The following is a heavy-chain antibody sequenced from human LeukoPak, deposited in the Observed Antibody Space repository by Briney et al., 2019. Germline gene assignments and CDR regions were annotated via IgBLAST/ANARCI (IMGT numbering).Heavy chain of an antibody. Sequence: SETLSLTCTVSGGSVSSYYWSWIRQPAGKGLEWIGRIYTSGSTNYNPSLKSRVTMSVDTSKNQFSLKLSSVTAADTAVYYCAGGRVDFPLATWGQGTLVTVSS. V-gene: IGHV4-4*07. J-gene: IGHJ4*02. CDR2: IYTSGST. D-gene: IGHD3-9*01. CDR3: AGGRVDFPLAT. CDR1: GGSVSSYY.